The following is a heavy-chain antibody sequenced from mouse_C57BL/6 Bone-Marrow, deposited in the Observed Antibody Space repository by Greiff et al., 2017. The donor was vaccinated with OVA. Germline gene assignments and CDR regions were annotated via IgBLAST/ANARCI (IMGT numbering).Heavy chain of an antibody. CDR1: GYSITSGYY. CDR3: ARRSSGYVDY. Sequence: DVQLQESGPGLVKPSQSLSLTCSVTGYSITSGYYWNWIRQFPGNKLEWMGYISYDGSNNYNPSLKNRISITRDTSKNQFFLKLNSVTTEDTATYYCARRSSGYVDYWGQGTTLTVSS. CDR2: ISYDGSN. J-gene: IGHJ2*01. D-gene: IGHD3-2*02. V-gene: IGHV3-6*01.